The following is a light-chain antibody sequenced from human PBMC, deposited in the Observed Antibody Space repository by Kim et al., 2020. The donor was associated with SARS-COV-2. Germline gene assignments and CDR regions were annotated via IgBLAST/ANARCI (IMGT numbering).Light chain of an antibody. J-gene: IGKJ1*01. CDR2: DAS. Sequence: DIQLTQSPATLSASVGDRVTITCRASQSISSWLAWYQQKPGKAPNLLIYDASTLESGVPSRFSGSGSGTEFTLTINSLQPDDFAFYYCQQYNNYLWTFGKGTKLEI. CDR3: QQYNNYLWT. V-gene: IGKV1-5*01. CDR1: QSISSW.